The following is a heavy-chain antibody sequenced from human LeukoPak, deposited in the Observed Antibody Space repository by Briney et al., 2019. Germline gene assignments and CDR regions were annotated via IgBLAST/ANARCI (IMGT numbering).Heavy chain of an antibody. D-gene: IGHD2-2*01. Sequence: SETLSLTCTVSGGSTSSYYWSWIRQPPGKGLEWIGYIYYSGSTNYNPSLKSRVTISIDTSRNQFSLKLSSLTAADTAVYYCARRRYCSSSNCHDFDYWGQGTLVTVSS. CDR2: IYYSGST. CDR1: GGSTSSYY. J-gene: IGHJ4*02. CDR3: ARRRYCSSSNCHDFDY. V-gene: IGHV4-59*08.